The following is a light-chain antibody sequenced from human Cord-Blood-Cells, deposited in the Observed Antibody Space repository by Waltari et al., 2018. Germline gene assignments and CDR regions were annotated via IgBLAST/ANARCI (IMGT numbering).Light chain of an antibody. CDR1: SSNIGNNY. CDR3: GTWDSSLSAGV. V-gene: IGLV1-51*01. J-gene: IGLJ3*02. Sequence: QSVLTQPPSVSAAPGQKVPIPCSGSSSNIGNNYVSWYQQLPGTAPKLLIYDNDKRPAGIPDRFSGSKSGTSATLGITGLQTGDEADYDCGTWDSSLSAGVFGGGTKLTVL. CDR2: DND.